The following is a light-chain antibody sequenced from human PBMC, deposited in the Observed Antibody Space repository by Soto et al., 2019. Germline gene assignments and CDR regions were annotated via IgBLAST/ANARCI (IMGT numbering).Light chain of an antibody. Sequence: EIVLTQSPGTLSLSPWERATLSCRASQSVSSSYLAWYQQKPGQAPRLLIYGASSRATGIPDRFSGSGSGTDFTLTISRLEPEDFAMYYCQQYGSSPRTFGQGTKLEIK. CDR1: QSVSSSY. CDR2: GAS. V-gene: IGKV3-20*01. J-gene: IGKJ2*01. CDR3: QQYGSSPRT.